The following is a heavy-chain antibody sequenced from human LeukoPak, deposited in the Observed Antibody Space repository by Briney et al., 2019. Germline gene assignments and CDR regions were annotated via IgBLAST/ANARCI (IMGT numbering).Heavy chain of an antibody. V-gene: IGHV3-7*01. CDR1: GFTFSSYW. D-gene: IGHD3-22*01. CDR3: ARDRFSGYLLYYFDY. Sequence: GGSLRLSCAASGFTFSSYWMSWVRQARGKGREWVANIKQDGSEKYYVDSVKGRFTISRDNAKNSLYLQMNSLRAEDTAVYYCARDRFSGYLLYYFDYWGQGTLVTVSS. CDR2: IKQDGSEK. J-gene: IGHJ4*02.